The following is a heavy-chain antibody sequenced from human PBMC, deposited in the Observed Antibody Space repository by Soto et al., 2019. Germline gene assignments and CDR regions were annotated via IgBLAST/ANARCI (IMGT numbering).Heavy chain of an antibody. CDR1: GFTFDDYA. D-gene: IGHD6-6*01. Sequence: EVQLEESGGGLVQPGRSLRLSCAASGFTFDDYAMHWVRQAPGKGLEWVSGISWNGGSIGYADSVKGRVTISRDNAKNALDLQMNTLRAEDTAVYYYAKEIGDDSRSSHSYYYYCNDVWGKGTTVTVSS. J-gene: IGHJ6*03. CDR2: ISWNGGSI. V-gene: IGHV3-9*01. CDR3: AKEIGDDSRSSHSYYYYCNDV.